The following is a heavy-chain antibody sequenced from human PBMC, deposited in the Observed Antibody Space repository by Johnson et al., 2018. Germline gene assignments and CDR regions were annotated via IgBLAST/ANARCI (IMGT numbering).Heavy chain of an antibody. Sequence: EVQLVESGGGLVQPGGSLRLSCAASGFSFSTYWMHWVRQVPGKGLVWVSRINSDASHINYADSVKGRFTISSDNAKNTGDRQMSSLRDEDTAVYYCGPSPYGGYIDVWGNGTMVTVSS. CDR2: INSDASHI. D-gene: IGHD2-8*01. V-gene: IGHV3-74*01. J-gene: IGHJ6*03. CDR3: GPSPYGGYIDV. CDR1: GFSFSTYW.